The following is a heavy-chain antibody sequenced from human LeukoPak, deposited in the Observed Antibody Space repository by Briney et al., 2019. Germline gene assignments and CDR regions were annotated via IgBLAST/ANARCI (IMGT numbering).Heavy chain of an antibody. CDR1: GFSFSHYN. V-gene: IGHV3-69-1*01. CDR3: ARDRGIDDAFDI. J-gene: IGHJ3*02. D-gene: IGHD1-14*01. Sequence: GGSLRLSCAASGFSFSHYNMNWVRQAPGKGLEWVSSISSSTYIYYADSVKGRFTISRDNAKNSLYLQMNSLRAEDTAVYYCARDRGIDDAFDIWGQGTMVTVSS. CDR2: ISSSTYI.